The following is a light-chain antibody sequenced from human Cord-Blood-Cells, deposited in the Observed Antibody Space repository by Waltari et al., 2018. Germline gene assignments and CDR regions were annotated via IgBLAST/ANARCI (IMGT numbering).Light chain of an antibody. V-gene: IGKV2-28*01. Sequence: DIVMTQSPLSLPVTPGEPASISCRSSQSLLHSNGYNYLDWYLQKPGQSPQLLIYLGSNPASGVPDRFSGSGSGTDFKLKISRGEAEDFGVYYCMQALQTPYTFGQGTKLEIK. J-gene: IGKJ2*01. CDR2: LGS. CDR1: QSLLHSNGYNY. CDR3: MQALQTPYT.